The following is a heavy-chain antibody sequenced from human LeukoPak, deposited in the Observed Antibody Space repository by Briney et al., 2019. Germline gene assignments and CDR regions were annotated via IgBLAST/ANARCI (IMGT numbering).Heavy chain of an antibody. J-gene: IGHJ5*02. CDR1: GYTFTGYY. D-gene: IGHD3-22*01. Sequence: VASVKVSCKASGYTFTGYYMHWVRQAPGQGLEWMGWINPNSGGTNYAQKFQGRVTMTRDTSISTAYMELSRLRSDDTAVYYCARDSPYDSSGGGFSWGQGTLVTVSS. CDR3: ARDSPYDSSGGGFS. V-gene: IGHV1-2*02. CDR2: INPNSGGT.